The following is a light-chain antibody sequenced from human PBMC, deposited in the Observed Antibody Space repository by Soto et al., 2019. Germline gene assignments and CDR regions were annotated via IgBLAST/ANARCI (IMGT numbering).Light chain of an antibody. J-gene: IGLJ3*02. CDR2: DVT. Sequence: QSALTQPASVSGSPGQSITISCSGTSNDVGSNNYVSWYQHHAGKAPQLMIYDVTNRPSVVSDRSSCTKSDNTAPLTISGLHADDEAYYYGSSYTISSTWVFGGGTKVTVL. CDR3: SSYTISSTWV. V-gene: IGLV2-14*03. CDR1: SNDVGSNNY.